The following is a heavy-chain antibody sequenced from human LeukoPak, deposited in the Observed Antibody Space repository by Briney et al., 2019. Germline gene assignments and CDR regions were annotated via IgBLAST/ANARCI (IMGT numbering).Heavy chain of an antibody. J-gene: IGHJ4*02. V-gene: IGHV1-18*04. CDR3: ARDRPSDY. CDR2: ISAYNGNT. CDR1: GYTFTGYY. Sequence: GASVKVSCKASGYTFTGYYMHWVRQAPGQGLEWMGWISAYNGNTNYAQKLQGRVTMTTDTSTSTAYMELRSLRSDDTVVYYCARDRPSDYWGQGTLVTVSS.